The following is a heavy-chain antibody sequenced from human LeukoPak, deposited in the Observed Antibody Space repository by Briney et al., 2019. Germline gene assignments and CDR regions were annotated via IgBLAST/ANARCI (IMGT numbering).Heavy chain of an antibody. V-gene: IGHV1-8*01. D-gene: IGHD5-12*01. CDR3: ARASSGYDYGDYYYYYYMDV. Sequence: GASVKVSCKASGYTFTSYDINWVRQATGQGLEWMGWMNPNSGNTGYAQKFQGRVTMTRNTSISTAYMELSSLRSEDTAVYYCARASSGYDYGDYYYYYYMDVWGKGTTVTVSS. J-gene: IGHJ6*03. CDR2: MNPNSGNT. CDR1: GYTFTSYD.